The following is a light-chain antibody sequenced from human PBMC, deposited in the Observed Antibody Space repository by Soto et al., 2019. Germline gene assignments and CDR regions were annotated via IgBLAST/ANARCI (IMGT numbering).Light chain of an antibody. CDR2: DVS. CDR1: SSDVGGYNY. V-gene: IGLV2-11*01. CDR3: CSYAGSYTL. Sequence: QSALTQPRSVSGSPGQSVTISCTGTSSDVGGYNYVSWYQQHPGKAPKVMIYDVSKRPSGVPDRFSGSKSGNTASLTISGLQAEDEADYYCCSYAGSYTLFGTGTKLTVL. J-gene: IGLJ1*01.